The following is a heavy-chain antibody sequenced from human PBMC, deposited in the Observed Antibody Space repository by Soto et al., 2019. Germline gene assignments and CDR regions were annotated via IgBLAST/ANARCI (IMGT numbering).Heavy chain of an antibody. CDR2: IGGSGGRT. CDR1: GFTFSTCA. CDR3: AKDPSYYGGNLRGSYFDY. J-gene: IGHJ4*02. D-gene: IGHD2-21*01. V-gene: IGHV3-23*01. Sequence: ESGGGLVQPGGSLRLSCAASGFTFSTCAMSWVRQAPGKGLEWVSSIGGSGGRTYQADSVKGRFTISRDDSKNTLYLQMNSLRAEDTAVYFCAKDPSYYGGNLRGSYFDYWGQGTLVTVSS.